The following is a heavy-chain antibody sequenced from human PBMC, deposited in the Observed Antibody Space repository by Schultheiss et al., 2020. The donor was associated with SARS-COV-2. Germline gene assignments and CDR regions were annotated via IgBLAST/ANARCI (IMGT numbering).Heavy chain of an antibody. CDR1: GGSISSSSYY. J-gene: IGHJ4*02. CDR2: IYYSGST. V-gene: IGHV4-61*05. CDR3: ASGPGGDYSNYGGGY. Sequence: SETLSLTCTVSGGSISSSSYYWGWIRQPPGKGLEWIGYIYYSGSTNYNPSLKSRVTISVDTSKNQFSLKLSSVTAADTAVYYCASGPGGDYSNYGGGYWGQGTLVTVSS. D-gene: IGHD4-11*01.